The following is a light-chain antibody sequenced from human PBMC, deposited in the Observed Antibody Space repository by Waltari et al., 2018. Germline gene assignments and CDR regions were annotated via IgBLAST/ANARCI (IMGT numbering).Light chain of an antibody. CDR1: QTLSISD. V-gene: IGKV3-20*01. J-gene: IGKJ1*01. CDR3: QQYGSPLWS. CDR2: RTS. Sequence: EIVLTQSPDTLSFSPGERATLSCRASQTLSISDLAWDQQKPGQAPRLLIYRTSSRATCIPDRFSGSGSGTDFSLTINRLEPEDSAVYYCQQYGSPLWSFGQGTKVEIK.